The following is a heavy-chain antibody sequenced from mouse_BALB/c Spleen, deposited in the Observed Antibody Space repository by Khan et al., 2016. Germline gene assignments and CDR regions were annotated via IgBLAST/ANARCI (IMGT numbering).Heavy chain of an antibody. Sequence: VQLKESGPSLVKPSQTLSLTCSVTGDSITSGYWNWIRKFPGNKLEYMGYISYSGGTYNNPSLKSRISIPRDTSTNQYYLQLNSVTTESIGTYFWARDDGSCYGRGMDYWGQGLSVTVCS. CDR3: ARDDGSCYGRGMDY. J-gene: IGHJ4*01. CDR2: ISYSGGT. CDR1: GDSITSGY. V-gene: IGHV3-8*02. D-gene: IGHD1-1*01.